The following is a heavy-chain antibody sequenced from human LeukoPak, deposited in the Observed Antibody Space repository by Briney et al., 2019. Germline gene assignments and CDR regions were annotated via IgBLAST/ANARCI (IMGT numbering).Heavy chain of an antibody. CDR3: MDPINDY. CDR1: GGSISSSSYY. D-gene: IGHD1-14*01. CDR2: IYYSGST. V-gene: IGHV4-39*01. Sequence: SETLSLTCTVSGGSISSSSYYWGWIRQPPGKGLEWIGSIYYSGSTYYDPSLKSRVTISVGTSKNQFSLKLSSVTAADTAVYYCMDPINDYWGQGTLVTVSS. J-gene: IGHJ4*02.